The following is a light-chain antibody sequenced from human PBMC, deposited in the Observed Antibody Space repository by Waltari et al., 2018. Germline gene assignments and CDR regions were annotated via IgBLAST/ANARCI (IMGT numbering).Light chain of an antibody. V-gene: IGKV1-12*01. CDR3: QLAQRFPF. CDR1: QDIASW. J-gene: IGKJ3*01. Sequence: QMTQYPLSVSASIGDRFAISCRASQDIASWLAWYQQHPGKAPRLLVYAASNLQSGVPSRFSGSGSGTNFTLTINSLQPEDFATYYCQLAQRFPFFGPGTKVDVK. CDR2: AAS.